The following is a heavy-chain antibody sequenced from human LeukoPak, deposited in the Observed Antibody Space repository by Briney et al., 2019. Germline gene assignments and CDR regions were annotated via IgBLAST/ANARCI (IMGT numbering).Heavy chain of an antibody. D-gene: IGHD3-10*01. CDR3: ARRITMVRGGFSNILDYYMDV. CDR2: IYPGDSDT. Sequence: GESLKISCKGSGYSFTSYWIGWVRQMPGKGLEWMGIIYPGDSDTRYSPSFQGQVTISADKSISTAYLQWSSLKASDTAMYYCARRITMVRGGFSNILDYYMDVWGKGTTVTVSS. CDR1: GYSFTSYW. V-gene: IGHV5-51*01. J-gene: IGHJ6*03.